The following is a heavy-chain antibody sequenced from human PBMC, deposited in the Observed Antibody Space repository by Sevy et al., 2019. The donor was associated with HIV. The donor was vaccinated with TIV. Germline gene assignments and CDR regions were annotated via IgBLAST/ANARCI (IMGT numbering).Heavy chain of an antibody. CDR1: GFTFNSHA. V-gene: IGHV3-23*01. Sequence: GGSLRLSCEASGFTFNSHAMTWVRQAPGKGLEWVSAISGSGDSKYYAGSVKGRVTISRDNSKNIMYLQMTSLGADDTAVYYCAKSLLPYGDYHFDFWGQGTVVTVSS. CDR3: AKSLLPYGDYHFDF. CDR2: ISGSGDSK. J-gene: IGHJ4*02. D-gene: IGHD4-17*01.